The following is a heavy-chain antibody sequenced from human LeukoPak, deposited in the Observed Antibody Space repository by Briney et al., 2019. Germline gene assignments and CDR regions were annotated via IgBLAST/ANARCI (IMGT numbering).Heavy chain of an antibody. Sequence: GGSLRLSCAASGFTFSNYWMHWVRQAPGKGLVWVSRIKSDGSRTDYADSVKGRFTISRDNAKNTLYLQMNSLRAEDTAVYYCARDGVDYYDSSGYYQSNAFDIWGQGTMVTVSS. CDR3: ARDGVDYYDSSGYYQSNAFDI. J-gene: IGHJ3*02. CDR2: IKSDGSRT. D-gene: IGHD3-22*01. V-gene: IGHV3-74*01. CDR1: GFTFSNYW.